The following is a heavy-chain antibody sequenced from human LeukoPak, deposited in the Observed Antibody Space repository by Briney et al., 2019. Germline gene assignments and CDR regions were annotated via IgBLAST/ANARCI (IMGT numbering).Heavy chain of an antibody. J-gene: IGHJ4*02. Sequence: GGSLRLSCAASGFTFSDYYMSWIRQAPGKGLEWISYITNGDTSLYYADSVKGRFTISRDNAKNSLYLQMNSLRAEDTAVYYCASGEGDYSNSPPDYWGQGTLVTVSS. CDR1: GFTFSDYY. V-gene: IGHV3-11*04. CDR3: ASGEGDYSNSPPDY. CDR2: ITNGDTSL. D-gene: IGHD4-11*01.